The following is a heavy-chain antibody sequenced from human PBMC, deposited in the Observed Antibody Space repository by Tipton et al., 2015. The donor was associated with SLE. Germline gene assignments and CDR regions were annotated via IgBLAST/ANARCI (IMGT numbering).Heavy chain of an antibody. D-gene: IGHD2-2*01. V-gene: IGHV4-59*08. J-gene: IGHJ4*02. CDR3: ARGERSSMPDC. CDR2: IYYSGTT. CDR1: GDSIITSY. Sequence: TLSLTCTVSGDSIITSYWSWIRQSPGQGLEWIGYIYYSGTTNYNPSLKSRLSISIDTSNNQFSLKLNSVTAADTAVYYCARGERSSMPDCWGQGTLVTVSS.